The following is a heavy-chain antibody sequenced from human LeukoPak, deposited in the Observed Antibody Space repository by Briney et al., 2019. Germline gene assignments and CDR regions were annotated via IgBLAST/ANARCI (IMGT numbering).Heavy chain of an antibody. D-gene: IGHD6-13*01. CDR3: ARDLTAASGEVFQFDY. CDR1: GFTFSNYA. J-gene: IGHJ4*02. Sequence: GGSLRLSCAASGFTFSNYAMNWVRQAPGKGLEWVSAIAGGIGTTFYADSVKGRFTISRDNSKNKLYLQLRSLRAEDTAVYYCARDLTAASGEVFQFDYWGQGTRVTVS. V-gene: IGHV3-23*01. CDR2: IAGGIGTT.